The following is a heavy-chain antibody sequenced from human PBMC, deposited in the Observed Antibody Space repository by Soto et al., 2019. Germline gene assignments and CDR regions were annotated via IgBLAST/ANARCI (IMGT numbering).Heavy chain of an antibody. CDR2: ISAYNGNT. CDR3: ARGMVYANAFDI. Sequence: AAVKVSCKASGYTFTSYGISWVRQAPGRGLEWMGWISAYNGNTNYAQKLQGRVTMTTDTSTSTAYMELRSLRSDDTAVYYCARGMVYANAFDIWGQGTLVTVSS. V-gene: IGHV1-18*04. J-gene: IGHJ3*02. D-gene: IGHD2-8*01. CDR1: GYTFTSYG.